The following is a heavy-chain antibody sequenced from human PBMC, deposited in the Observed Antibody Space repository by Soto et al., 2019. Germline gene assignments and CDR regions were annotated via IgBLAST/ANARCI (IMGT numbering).Heavy chain of an antibody. CDR2: VKSKNDGGTT. Sequence: EVHLVESGGGLVKPGGSLRLSCAASGFTFSNARINWVRQAPGKGLEWVGRVKSKNDGGTTDFAAPVKGRFAISRDDSKNMVYLEMNSLQTEDTAIYYCTTDSYITSIIVRFDYWGHGTLVTVSS. D-gene: IGHD3-22*01. J-gene: IGHJ4*01. CDR3: TTDSYITSIIVRFDY. CDR1: GFTFSNAR. V-gene: IGHV3-15*07.